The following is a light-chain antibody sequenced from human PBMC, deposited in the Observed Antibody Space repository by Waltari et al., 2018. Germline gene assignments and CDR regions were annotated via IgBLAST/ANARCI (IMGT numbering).Light chain of an antibody. Sequence: EVVLTQSPNFQSVTPREKVTITCRASQNIDISLHWYQQKPGQSPKLLIKYDSQSISGVPSRFSGSGSGTEFTLTITGLETEDAAAYYCHQSRSLPHTFGQGTKLEIK. CDR1: QNIDIS. J-gene: IGKJ2*01. V-gene: IGKV6D-21*02. CDR3: HQSRSLPHT. CDR2: YDS.